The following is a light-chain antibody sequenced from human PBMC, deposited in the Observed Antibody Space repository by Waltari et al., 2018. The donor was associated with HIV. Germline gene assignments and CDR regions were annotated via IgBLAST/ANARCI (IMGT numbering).Light chain of an antibody. CDR2: EVT. J-gene: IGLJ2*01. Sequence: QSALTQPASVSGSPGQSITISCTGTFSDVGSYNLVSWYQQHPGEAPKLMIYEVTKRASVISSRFAGSKSGNTASLTISGLQAEDEANYYCCTYAGSRIHVIFGGGTKLTVL. CDR3: CTYAGSRIHVI. CDR1: FSDVGSYNL. V-gene: IGLV2-23*02.